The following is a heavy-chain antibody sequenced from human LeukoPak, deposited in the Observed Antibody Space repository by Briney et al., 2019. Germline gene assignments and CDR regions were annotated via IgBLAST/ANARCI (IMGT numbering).Heavy chain of an antibody. CDR1: GGSISSSNYY. Sequence: SETLSLTCTVSGGSISSSNYYWGWIRQPPGKGLEWIGTIYYSGSTYYNPSLKSRVTISVDTSKNQFSLKLSSVTAADTAVYYCARGARIDYGDARDAFDIWGQGTMVTVSS. V-gene: IGHV4-39*07. CDR3: ARGARIDYGDARDAFDI. J-gene: IGHJ3*02. D-gene: IGHD4-17*01. CDR2: IYYSGST.